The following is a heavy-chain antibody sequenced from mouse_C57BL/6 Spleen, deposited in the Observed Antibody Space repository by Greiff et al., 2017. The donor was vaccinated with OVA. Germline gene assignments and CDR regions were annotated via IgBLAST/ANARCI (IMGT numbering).Heavy chain of an antibody. J-gene: IGHJ4*01. D-gene: IGHD3-3*01. Sequence: QVQLQQPGAELVRPGTSVKLSCKASGYTFTSYWMHWVKQRPGQGLEWIGVIDPSDSYTNYNQKFKGKATLTVDTSSSTAYMQRSSLTSEDSAVYYCARPGTGAMDYWGQGTSVTVSS. V-gene: IGHV1-59*01. CDR2: IDPSDSYT. CDR1: GYTFTSYW. CDR3: ARPGTGAMDY.